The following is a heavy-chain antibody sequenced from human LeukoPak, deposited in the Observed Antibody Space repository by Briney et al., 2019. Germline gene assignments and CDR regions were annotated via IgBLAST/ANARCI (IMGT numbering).Heavy chain of an antibody. V-gene: IGHV3-53*01. CDR1: GFTVSSNY. Sequence: GGSLRLSCAASGFTVSSNYMSWVRQAPGKGLEWVSVIYSGGSTYYADSVKGRFTISRDNSKNTLYLQMNSPRAEDTAVYYCARGGDIVVVPAAMDYYYGMDVWGQGTTVTVSS. J-gene: IGHJ6*02. CDR3: ARGGDIVVVPAAMDYYYGMDV. CDR2: IYSGGST. D-gene: IGHD2-2*01.